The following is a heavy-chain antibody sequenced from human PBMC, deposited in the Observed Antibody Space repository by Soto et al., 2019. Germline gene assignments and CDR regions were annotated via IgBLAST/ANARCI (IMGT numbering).Heavy chain of an antibody. J-gene: IGHJ5*02. Sequence: GGSLRLSCAASGFTFSSYSMNWVRQAPGKGLEWVSSISSSSSYIYYADSVKGRFTISRDNAKNSLYLQMNSLRAEDTAVYYCASMQYQLLIQFDPWGQGTLVTVSS. CDR3: ASMQYQLLIQFDP. CDR2: ISSSSSYI. V-gene: IGHV3-21*01. D-gene: IGHD2-2*01. CDR1: GFTFSSYS.